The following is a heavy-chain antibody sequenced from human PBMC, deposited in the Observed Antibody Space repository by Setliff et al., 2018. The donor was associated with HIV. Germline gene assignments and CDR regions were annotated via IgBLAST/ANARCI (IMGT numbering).Heavy chain of an antibody. D-gene: IGHD3-9*01. Sequence: ASVKVSCKASGYTFTTYAIHWVRQAPGQRLEFMGWINAGNGNTKYSQRFQGRVTITIDTSASTAYMELSSLRSEDTAVYYCAREHDSLTGYSFDSWGQGTLVTVSS. CDR1: GYTFTTYA. V-gene: IGHV1-3*01. J-gene: IGHJ4*02. CDR2: INAGNGNT. CDR3: AREHDSLTGYSFDS.